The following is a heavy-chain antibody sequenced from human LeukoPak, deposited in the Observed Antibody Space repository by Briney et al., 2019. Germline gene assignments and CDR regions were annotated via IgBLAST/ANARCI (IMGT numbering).Heavy chain of an antibody. CDR3: AKGSQDGYCSGGSCPLYYYYYMDV. D-gene: IGHD2-15*01. CDR1: GFTFSSSA. Sequence: GGSLRLSCAASGFTFSSSAMSWVRQAPGKGLEWVSGINNSGGGTYYADSVKGRFTISRDNSKNTLYLQMNSLRAEDTAVYYCAKGSQDGYCSGGSCPLYYYYYMDVWGKGATVTVSS. J-gene: IGHJ6*03. CDR2: INNSGGGT. V-gene: IGHV3-23*01.